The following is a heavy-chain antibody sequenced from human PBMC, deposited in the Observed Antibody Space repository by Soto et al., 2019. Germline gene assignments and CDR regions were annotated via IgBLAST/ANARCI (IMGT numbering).Heavy chain of an antibody. V-gene: IGHV4-61*01. CDR3: ESYDVLDAYYY. D-gene: IGHD3-9*01. J-gene: IGHJ4*02. CDR1: GDSVRSGTYY. Sequence: PSETLSLTCIVSGDSVRSGTYYWSWIRQPPGKGLEWIGYIYYSGSTNYKPSLKSRVTISADTSKNQLSLKLNSVTAADTAVYYCESYDVLDAYYYWGQGNLVTVSS. CDR2: IYYSGST.